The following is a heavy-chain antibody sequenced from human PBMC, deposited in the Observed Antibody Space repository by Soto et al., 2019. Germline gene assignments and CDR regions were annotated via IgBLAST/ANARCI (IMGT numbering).Heavy chain of an antibody. J-gene: IGHJ4*02. CDR2: IYYSGIS. Sequence: SETLSLTCTVSGGSISSSSYYWGWIRQPPGKGLEWIGNIYYSGISYYNPSLKSRVTMSVDTSKNQFSLKLSSVTAADTAVYYCARQDSRGYDNEVRFAYWGQGTLVTVSS. V-gene: IGHV4-39*01. CDR3: ARQDSRGYDNEVRFAY. CDR1: GGSISSSSYY. D-gene: IGHD6-25*01.